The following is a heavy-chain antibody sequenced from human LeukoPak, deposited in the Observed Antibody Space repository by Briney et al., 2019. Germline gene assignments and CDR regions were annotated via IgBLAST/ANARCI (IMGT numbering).Heavy chain of an antibody. D-gene: IGHD6-19*01. CDR3: ARAQWLVPELDY. CDR2: ISGSGGST. Sequence: PGGSLRLSCAASGFTFSSYAMSWVRQATGKGLEWVSDISGSGGSTYYADSVTGRSTISSDNYKNTLYLQMNSLRAEDTAVYYCARAQWLVPELDYWGQGTLVTVSS. CDR1: GFTFSSYA. J-gene: IGHJ4*02. V-gene: IGHV3-23*01.